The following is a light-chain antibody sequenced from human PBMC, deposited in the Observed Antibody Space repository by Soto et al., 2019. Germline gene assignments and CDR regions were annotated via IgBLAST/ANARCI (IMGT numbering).Light chain of an antibody. V-gene: IGKV4-1*01. CDR3: QQYYSTPQT. J-gene: IGKJ1*01. CDR2: WAS. Sequence: DIVMTQSPDSLAVSLGERATINCKSSQSVLYSSNNKNYLAWYQQKPGQPPKLLISWASTREFGVPDRFSGSGSGTDFTLTINTLQAEDVAVYYCQQYYSTPQTFGQGTKVEIK. CDR1: QSVLYSSNNKNY.